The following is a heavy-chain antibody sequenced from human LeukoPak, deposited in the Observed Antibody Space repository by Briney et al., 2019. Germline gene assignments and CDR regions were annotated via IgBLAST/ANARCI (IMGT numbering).Heavy chain of an antibody. J-gene: IGHJ4*02. Sequence: SVTVSCKASGYTFTGYYMHWVRQAPAPGLEWVGCINPNSGGTNYAQQSQGRLTMTRDTSIGTAYMELSRLRSDDTAVYYCARVKTMIIVVSLFDYWGQGTLVTVSS. V-gene: IGHV1-2*02. CDR1: GYTFTGYY. D-gene: IGHD3-22*01. CDR3: ARVKTMIIVVSLFDY. CDR2: INPNSGGT.